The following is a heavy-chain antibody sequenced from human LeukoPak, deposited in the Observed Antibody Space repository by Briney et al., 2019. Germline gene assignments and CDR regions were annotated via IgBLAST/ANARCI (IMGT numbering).Heavy chain of an antibody. Sequence: PGGSLRLSCAASGFTFSSYSMNWVRQTPGKGLDWVSSISGSSTYIYYADSVKGRFTISRDNAKNSLYLQMNSLRAEDTAVYYCARALEPSIAVIDYRGQGTLVTVSS. CDR1: GFTFSSYS. D-gene: IGHD6-19*01. CDR3: ARALEPSIAVIDY. V-gene: IGHV3-21*01. CDR2: ISGSSTYI. J-gene: IGHJ4*02.